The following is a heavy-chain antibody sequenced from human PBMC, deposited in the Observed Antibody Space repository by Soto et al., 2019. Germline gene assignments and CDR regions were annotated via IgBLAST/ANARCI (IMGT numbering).Heavy chain of an antibody. CDR3: ARELLDHASYVYYYGMDV. V-gene: IGHV3-30-3*01. CDR2: ISYDGSNK. D-gene: IGHD3-10*01. CDR1: GFTFSSYA. J-gene: IGHJ6*02. Sequence: GGSLRLSCAASGFTFSSYAMHWVRQAPGKGLEWVAVISYDGSNKYYADSVKGRFTISRDNSKNTPDLQMNSLRDEDTAVYYCARELLDHASYVYYYGMDVWGQGTTVTVTS.